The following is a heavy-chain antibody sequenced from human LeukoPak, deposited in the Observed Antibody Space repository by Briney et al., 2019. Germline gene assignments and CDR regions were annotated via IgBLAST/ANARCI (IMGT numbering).Heavy chain of an antibody. D-gene: IGHD3-22*01. CDR1: GGSISSYH. CDR3: ARQREYYESSGYYSFDY. CDR2: IYSSGST. V-gene: IGHV4-59*08. J-gene: IGHJ4*02. Sequence: PSETLSLTCTVSGGSISSYHWSWIRQPPGKGLEWIGYIYSSGSTNYNPSLKSRVTISVDTSKNQFSLRLSSVTAADTAVYYCARQREYYESSGYYSFDYWGQGTLVTVSP.